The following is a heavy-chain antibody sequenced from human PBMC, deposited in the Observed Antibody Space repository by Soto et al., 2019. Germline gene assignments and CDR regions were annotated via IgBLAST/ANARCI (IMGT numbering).Heavy chain of an antibody. J-gene: IGHJ4*02. D-gene: IGHD3-10*02. V-gene: IGHV3-66*01. Sequence: PGGSLRLSCTSSGFTVSYNYMTLVRQAPGKGLEWVSIIYSAGRTYSADSVKGRFTVSRDSSKNTVYLQMNSLRGEDTAVYYCARDRGDSYVPLAYWGQGTLVTVSS. CDR1: GFTVSYNY. CDR3: ARDRGDSYVPLAY. CDR2: IYSAGRT.